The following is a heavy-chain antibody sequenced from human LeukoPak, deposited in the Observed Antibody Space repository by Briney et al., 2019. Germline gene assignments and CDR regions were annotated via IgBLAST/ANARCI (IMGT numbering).Heavy chain of an antibody. CDR3: ARHFYPHTYYDFWNGYLALSSHNWFDP. D-gene: IGHD3-3*01. CDR2: IYTSGST. J-gene: IGHJ5*02. Sequence: PSETLSLTCTVSGGSISSYYWSWIRQPPGKGLEWIGYIYTSGSTNYNPSLKSRVTISVDTSKNQFSLKLSSVTAADTAVYYCARHFYPHTYYDFWNGYLALSSHNWFDPWGQGTLVTVSS. CDR1: GGSISSYY. V-gene: IGHV4-4*09.